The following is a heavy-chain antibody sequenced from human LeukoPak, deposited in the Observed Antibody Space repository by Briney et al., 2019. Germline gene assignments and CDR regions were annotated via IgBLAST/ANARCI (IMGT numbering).Heavy chain of an antibody. J-gene: IGHJ3*02. CDR1: GGSISSSSYY. CDR2: IYYSGST. V-gene: IGHV4-39*01. Sequence: SETLSLTCTVSGGSISSSSYYWGWIRQPPGKGLEWIGSIYYSGSTYYNPSLKSRATISVDTSKNQLSLKLSSVTAADTAVYYCASYARKLLDAFDIWGQGTMVTVSS. D-gene: IGHD3-10*01. CDR3: ASYARKLLDAFDI.